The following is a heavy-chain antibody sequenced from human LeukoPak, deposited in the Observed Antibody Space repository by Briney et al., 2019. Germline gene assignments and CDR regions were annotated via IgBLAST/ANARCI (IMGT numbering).Heavy chain of an antibody. CDR3: ARDKDSGTYHRAPLSY. CDR2: VYHSGST. Sequence: PSETLSLTCTVSGGSISSDHWNWIRQPPGKGLEWIGEVYHSGSTNYNPSLKSRVIMSVDKSKNQFSLKLSSVTAADTAVYYCARDKDSGTYHRAPLSYWGQGTLVTVSS. J-gene: IGHJ4*02. D-gene: IGHD1-26*01. CDR1: GGSISSDH. V-gene: IGHV4-59*12.